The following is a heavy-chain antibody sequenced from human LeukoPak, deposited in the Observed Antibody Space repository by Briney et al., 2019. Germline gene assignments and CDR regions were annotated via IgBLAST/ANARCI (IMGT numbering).Heavy chain of an antibody. D-gene: IGHD1-1*01. CDR1: GFTFRTYA. V-gene: IGHV3-23*01. CDR2: ISSSGGGT. J-gene: IGHJ4*02. CDR3: ARDDPFDY. Sequence: PGGSPRLSCAASGFTFRTYATNWVRQAPGKGLEWVSAISSSGGGTYDADSVKGRFTSSRDNSKNTLYLQMNRLRAEDTAVYYCARDDPFDYWGQGTLVTVSS.